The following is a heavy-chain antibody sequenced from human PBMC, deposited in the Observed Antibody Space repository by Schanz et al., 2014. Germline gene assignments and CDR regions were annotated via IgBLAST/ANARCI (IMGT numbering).Heavy chain of an antibody. Sequence: QVQLVQSGAEVKKPGASVKVSCKTSGYTFSSYGITWVRQAPGQGLEWMGWISPYNGNTNYAPKLQGRVTMTADTSTSTAYMELRNLRSDDTAVYYCARAKRFGDMDVWGQGTTVTVSS. J-gene: IGHJ6*02. CDR1: GYTFSSYG. V-gene: IGHV1-18*01. CDR3: ARAKRFGDMDV. CDR2: ISPYNGNT. D-gene: IGHD3-10*01.